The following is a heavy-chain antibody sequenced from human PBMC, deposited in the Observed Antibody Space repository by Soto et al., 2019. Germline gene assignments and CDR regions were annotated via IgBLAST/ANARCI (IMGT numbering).Heavy chain of an antibody. Sequence: QLQLQESGPGLVKPSETLSLTCTVSVASIISTTKYWGWIRQPPGRGLEWIGTISSIGSTYYNPSLEGRVTISVDTSKNQFSLKVTSVTAADTGLYYCARQDHGDYEFFFDYWGQGTLVTVSS. D-gene: IGHD4-17*01. CDR1: VASIISTTKY. CDR2: ISSIGST. V-gene: IGHV4-39*01. CDR3: ARQDHGDYEFFFDY. J-gene: IGHJ4*02.